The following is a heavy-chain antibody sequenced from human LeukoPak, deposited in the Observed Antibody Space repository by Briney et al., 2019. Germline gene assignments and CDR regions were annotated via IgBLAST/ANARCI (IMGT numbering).Heavy chain of an antibody. V-gene: IGHV3-48*03. CDR3: ARGVVIVGIDY. J-gene: IGHJ4*02. Sequence: GGSLRLSCAASGFTFSNYEMYWVRQAPGKGLEWVTCISSGGSTINYADSVKGRFTISRDNAKNSLYLKMNSLRAEDTAAYYCARGVVIVGIDYWGQGTLVTVSS. CDR1: GFTFSNYE. CDR2: ISSGGSTI. D-gene: IGHD3-3*01.